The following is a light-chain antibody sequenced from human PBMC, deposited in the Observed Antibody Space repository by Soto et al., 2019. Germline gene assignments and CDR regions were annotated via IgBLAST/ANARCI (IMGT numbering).Light chain of an antibody. CDR1: SSDVCAYDY. CDR2: EVG. J-gene: IGLJ1*01. V-gene: IGLV2-14*01. CDR3: SSYTSSSTYV. Sequence: QSALTQPASVSGSPGQSITISCTGNSSDVCAYDYVSWYQQHPGKAPKLMIYEVGNRPSGVSNRFSGSKSGNTASLTISGLQDEDEADYYCSSYTSSSTYVFGTGTKLTVL.